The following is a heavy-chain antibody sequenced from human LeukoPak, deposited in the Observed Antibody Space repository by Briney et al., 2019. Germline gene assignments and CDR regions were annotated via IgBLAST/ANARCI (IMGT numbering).Heavy chain of an antibody. J-gene: IGHJ4*02. Sequence: PSETLSLTCTVSGGSISSGGYYWSWIRQPPGKGLEWIGEINHSGSTNYNPSLKSRVTISVDTSKNQFSLKLSSVTAADTAVYYCARDGYNNWGQGTLVTASS. D-gene: IGHD5-12*01. CDR1: GGSISSGGYY. V-gene: IGHV4-39*07. CDR2: INHSGST. CDR3: ARDGYNN.